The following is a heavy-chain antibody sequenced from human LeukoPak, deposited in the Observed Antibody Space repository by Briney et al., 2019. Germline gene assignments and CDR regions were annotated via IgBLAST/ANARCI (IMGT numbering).Heavy chain of an antibody. CDR3: ARDTTTSRDAFDI. CDR2: INPNSGGT. J-gene: IGHJ3*02. V-gene: IGHV1-2*02. CDR1: GYTFTGYY. Sequence: ASVKVSCKASGYTFTGYYMHWVRQAPGQGLEWMGWINPNSGGTNYAQKFQGRVTMTRDTSISTAYMELSRPRSDDTAVYYCARDTTTSRDAFDIWGQGTMVTVSS. D-gene: IGHD1-1*01.